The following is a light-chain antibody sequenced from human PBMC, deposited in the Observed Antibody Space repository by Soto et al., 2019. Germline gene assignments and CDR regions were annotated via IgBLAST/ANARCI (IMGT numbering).Light chain of an antibody. V-gene: IGLV1-44*01. Sequence: QPVLTQPPSASGTPGQRVTISCSGSSSNIGSETVNWYQQVPGTAPKLLIYANNHRPSGVPDRFSVSTSGTSASLAIGGLQSEDEADYYCAAWDDSLKGWVFGGGTKLTVL. CDR3: AAWDDSLKGWV. CDR1: SSNIGSET. J-gene: IGLJ3*02. CDR2: ANN.